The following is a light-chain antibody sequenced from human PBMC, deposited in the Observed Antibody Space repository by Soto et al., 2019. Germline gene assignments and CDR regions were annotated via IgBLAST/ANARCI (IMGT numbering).Light chain of an antibody. V-gene: IGLV4-69*01. J-gene: IGLJ3*02. CDR2: LDSDGSH. CDR1: GGHSNYD. CDR3: QTWGTAFHWV. Sequence: QPVLTQSPSASASLGASIKLTCTLSGGHSNYDIAWYQQQPQRGPRFLMKLDSDGSHTRGDGIPDRFSGSTSGTEHYLTISSLQSDDEADYYCQTWGTAFHWVFGGGTKVTVL.